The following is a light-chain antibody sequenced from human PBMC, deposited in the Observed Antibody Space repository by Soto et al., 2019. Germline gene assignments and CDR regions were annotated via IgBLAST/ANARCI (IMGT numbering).Light chain of an antibody. Sequence: DIQLTQSPSFLSASVGDRVTITCRASQGLSSDLAWYQQKPGKAPKLLIYAASTLQSGVPSRFRGSGSGTECTLTISSLQPEDFATYYCQQLNSYPITFGQGTRLEIK. CDR1: QGLSSD. V-gene: IGKV1-9*01. J-gene: IGKJ5*01. CDR3: QQLNSYPIT. CDR2: AAS.